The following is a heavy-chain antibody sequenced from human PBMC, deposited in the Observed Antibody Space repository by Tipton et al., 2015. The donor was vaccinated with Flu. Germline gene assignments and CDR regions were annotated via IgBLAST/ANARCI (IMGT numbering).Heavy chain of an antibody. CDR2: IDAYNGNT. D-gene: IGHD2-21*01. V-gene: IGHV1-18*01. Sequence: QLVQSGGERKQPGASVRLSCKTSGFTFSNYGFIWARQAPGQGLEWMGWIDAYNGNTNYAQKLHDRVTVTTDTSTTTVYMELSDLRSDDTAMYYCAGGGYSVGFDTWGQGTLVTVSS. CDR3: AGGGYSVGFDT. CDR1: GFTFSNYG. J-gene: IGHJ5*02.